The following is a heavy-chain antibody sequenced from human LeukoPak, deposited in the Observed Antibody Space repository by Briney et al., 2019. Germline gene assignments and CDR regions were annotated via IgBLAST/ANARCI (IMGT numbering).Heavy chain of an antibody. V-gene: IGHV3-23*01. J-gene: IGHJ4*02. D-gene: IGHD3-10*01. CDR2: ISDSGDST. CDR3: TKWPGFGND. Sequence: GESLRLSCAASGFTFSSYSMTWVRQTPGKGLEWVSGISDSGDSTYYADSVKGRFTISRDNSRNTLYLEMNSLRAEDTAVYDCTKWPGFGNDWGQGTLVTVSS. CDR1: GFTFSSYS.